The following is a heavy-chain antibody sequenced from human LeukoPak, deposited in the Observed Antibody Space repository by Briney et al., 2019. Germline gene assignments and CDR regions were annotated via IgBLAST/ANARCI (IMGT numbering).Heavy chain of an antibody. CDR3: ARARPYITMVRGAKGYFDY. V-gene: IGHV1-8*01. J-gene: IGHJ4*02. CDR2: MNPNSGNT. Sequence: ASVKVSCKASGYTFTSYDINWVRQATGQGLEWMGWMNPNSGNTGYAQKFQGRVTMARNTSISTAYMELSSLRSEDTAVYYCARARPYITMVRGAKGYFDYWGQGTLVTVSS. CDR1: GYTFTSYD. D-gene: IGHD3-10*01.